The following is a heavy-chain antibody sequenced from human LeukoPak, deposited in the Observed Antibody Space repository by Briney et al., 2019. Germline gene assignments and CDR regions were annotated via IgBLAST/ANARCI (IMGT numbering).Heavy chain of an antibody. CDR1: GGTFSSYA. CDR3: ARDRTAMDAFDI. Sequence: SVKVSCKASGGTFSSYAISWVRQAPGQGLEWMGRIIPILGIANYAQKFQGRVTITADKSTSTAYMELSSLRSEDTAVYYCARDRTAMDAFDIWGQGTMVTVSS. CDR2: IIPILGIA. J-gene: IGHJ3*02. D-gene: IGHD5-18*01. V-gene: IGHV1-69*04.